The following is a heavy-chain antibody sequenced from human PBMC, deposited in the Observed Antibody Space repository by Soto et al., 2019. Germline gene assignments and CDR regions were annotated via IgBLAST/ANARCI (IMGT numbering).Heavy chain of an antibody. Sequence: XGSLKLSCAASGFNFSNYAMSWVRQAPGKGLDWVSLISATGGGTYYADSVKGRFTISRDNSHNTLYLQVHSLTAEDTAVYYCAKDRRAGGNSAFYFDFWGQGAQVTVSS. CDR2: ISATGGGT. D-gene: IGHD3-16*01. CDR1: GFNFSNYA. V-gene: IGHV3-23*01. CDR3: AKDRRAGGNSAFYFDF. J-gene: IGHJ4*02.